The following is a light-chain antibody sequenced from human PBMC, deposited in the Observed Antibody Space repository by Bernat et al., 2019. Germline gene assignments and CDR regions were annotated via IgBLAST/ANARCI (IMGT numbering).Light chain of an antibody. CDR1: ESLLLSDGYNY. Sequence: DIVMTQSPLSLPVTPGEPASISCRSSESLLLSDGYNYLDWYVQKPGQSPQLLIYLGSHRAAGVPDRFSGSGSGTDFTLKISRVEAEDVGIYYCMQALQTPLAFGGGTKVEIK. J-gene: IGKJ4*01. CDR2: LGS. CDR3: MQALQTPLA. V-gene: IGKV2-28*01.